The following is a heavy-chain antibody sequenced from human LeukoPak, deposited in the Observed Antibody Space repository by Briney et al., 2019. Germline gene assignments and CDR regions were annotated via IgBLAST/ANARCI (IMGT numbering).Heavy chain of an antibody. V-gene: IGHV1-8*03. D-gene: IGHD6-19*01. J-gene: IGHJ4*02. CDR3: ARGTYSSGWYKYYFDY. Sequence: ASVKVSCKTSGYTFTGYYMHWVRQAPGQGLEWMGWMNPNSGNTGYAQKFQGRVTITRNTSISTAYMELSSLRSEDTAVYYCARGTYSSGWYKYYFDYWGQGTLVTVSS. CDR1: GYTFTGYY. CDR2: MNPNSGNT.